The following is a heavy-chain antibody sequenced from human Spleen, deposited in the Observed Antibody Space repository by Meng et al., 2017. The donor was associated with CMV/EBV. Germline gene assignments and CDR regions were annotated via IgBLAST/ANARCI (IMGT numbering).Heavy chain of an antibody. V-gene: IGHV1-46*01. CDR2: INPSGGNT. D-gene: IGHD2/OR15-2a*01. Sequence: ASVKVSCKASGYTFTSYYMHWVRQAPGQGLEWMGIINPSGGNTDYAQKFHGRGTISTDESTSTAYVELSSLTSEDTAVYYCARSNTPFDYYRMDVWGQGTTVTVSS. J-gene: IGHJ6*02. CDR1: GYTFTSYY. CDR3: ARSNTPFDYYRMDV.